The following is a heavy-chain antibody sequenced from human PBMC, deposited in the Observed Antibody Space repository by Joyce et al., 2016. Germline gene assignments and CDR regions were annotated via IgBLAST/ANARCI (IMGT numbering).Heavy chain of an antibody. CDR2: IYSGGDT. CDR1: GFTVSNNY. J-gene: IGHJ4*02. Sequence: EVQLVESGGGLIQPGGSLRLSCAASGFTVSNNYMTWVRQAPGKGLEWVSFIYSGGDTYYADSGKGRFTISRDKNTLYLQMNSLRGEDTALYYCARVPGFHWGQGTLVTVSS. V-gene: IGHV3-53*01. CDR3: ARVPGFH.